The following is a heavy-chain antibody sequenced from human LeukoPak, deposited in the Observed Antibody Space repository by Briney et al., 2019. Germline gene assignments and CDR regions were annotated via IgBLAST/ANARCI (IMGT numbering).Heavy chain of an antibody. D-gene: IGHD6-13*01. CDR1: GFTFSSYG. Sequence: GGSPRLSCAASGFTFSSYGMHWVRQAPGKGLEWVAVIWYDGSNKYYADSVKGRFTISRDNSKNTLYLQMNSLRAEDTAVYYCAREGIAAAGLLDYWGQGTLVTVSS. CDR2: IWYDGSNK. CDR3: AREGIAAAGLLDY. V-gene: IGHV3-33*01. J-gene: IGHJ4*02.